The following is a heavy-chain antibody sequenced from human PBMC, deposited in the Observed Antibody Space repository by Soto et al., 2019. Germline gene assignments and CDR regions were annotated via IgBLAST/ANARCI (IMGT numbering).Heavy chain of an antibody. CDR3: ARDGGVYDYSPFDY. D-gene: IGHD4-4*01. Sequence: QVQLVQSGAEVKKPGSSVKVACKASGGTFRSYAISWVRQDPGQGIEWMGGIIPICGTANYAQKFQGRVTITADESTSTAYMELSSLRSEDTAVYYCARDGGVYDYSPFDYWGQGTLVTVSS. CDR2: IIPICGTA. J-gene: IGHJ4*02. CDR1: GGTFRSYA. V-gene: IGHV1-69*01.